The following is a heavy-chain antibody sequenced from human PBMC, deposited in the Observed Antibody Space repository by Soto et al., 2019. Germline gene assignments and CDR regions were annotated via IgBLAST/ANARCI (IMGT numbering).Heavy chain of an antibody. CDR3: ARMGDIPYYYYGMDV. J-gene: IGHJ6*02. V-gene: IGHV1-18*01. CDR1: GYTFTTYG. Sequence: QVPLVQSGAEVKKPGASVTVSCKASGYTFTTYGVSWVRQAPGQGLEWLGWINGYNGNAKYAENLQGRGTMTTDTSTSTAYMELRSLRSDETAVYYCARMGDIPYYYYGMDVWGQGTTVTVSS. D-gene: IGHD3-16*01. CDR2: INGYNGNA.